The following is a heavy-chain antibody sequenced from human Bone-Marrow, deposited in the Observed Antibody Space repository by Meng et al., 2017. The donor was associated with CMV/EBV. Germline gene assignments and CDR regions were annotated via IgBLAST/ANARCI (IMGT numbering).Heavy chain of an antibody. Sequence: GSLRLSCTVSGYSISSGYYWGWIRQPPGKGLEWIGSIYHSGSTYYNPSLKSRVTISVDTSKNQFSLKLSSVTAADTAVYYCARDHEEFDPWGQGTLVTFSS. V-gene: IGHV4-38-2*02. CDR2: IYHSGST. CDR3: ARDHEEFDP. CDR1: GYSISSGYY. J-gene: IGHJ5*02.